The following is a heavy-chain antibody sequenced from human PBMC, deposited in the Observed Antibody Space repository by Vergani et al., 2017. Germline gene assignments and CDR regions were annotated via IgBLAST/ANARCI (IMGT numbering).Heavy chain of an antibody. CDR1: GFIFSSYG. CDR3: AKDLPAYCTDDCPVGMDY. J-gene: IGHJ4*02. Sequence: QVQLVESGGGVVQPGRSLRLSCAASGFIFSSYGMHWVRQAPGKGLEWVAIISYDGTYRYYTDSVKGRFTISRDTSKDTMYLQTNSLRAEDTAVYYCAKDLPAYCTDDCPVGMDYWGQGTLVTVSS. V-gene: IGHV3-30*18. D-gene: IGHD2-21*02. CDR2: ISYDGTYR.